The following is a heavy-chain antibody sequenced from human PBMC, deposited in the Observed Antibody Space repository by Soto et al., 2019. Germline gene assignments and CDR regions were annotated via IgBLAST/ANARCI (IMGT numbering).Heavy chain of an antibody. V-gene: IGHV1-69*12. CDR2: ITPIFGTT. Sequence: VQLVQSGAEVKKAGSSVKVSCKSSGGTFSSYVISWVRQAPGRGLEWMGGITPIFGTTNYPQKFEGRVTITADESTTTAYLELNSLMSEDTAVYYCASLPRVMLPTLEGGLDVWGQGTTVTVFS. CDR3: ASLPRVMLPTLEGGLDV. J-gene: IGHJ6*02. CDR1: GGTFSSYV. D-gene: IGHD3-10*02.